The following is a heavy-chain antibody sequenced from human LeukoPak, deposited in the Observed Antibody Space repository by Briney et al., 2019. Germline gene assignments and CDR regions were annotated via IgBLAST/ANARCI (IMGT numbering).Heavy chain of an antibody. V-gene: IGHV3-21*01. J-gene: IGHJ4*02. CDR2: ISSSSSYI. D-gene: IGHD3-22*01. Sequence: GGSLRLSCAASGFTFSNAWMSWVRQAPGKGLEWVSSISSSSSYIYYADSVKGRFTISRDNAKNSLYLQMNSLRAEDTAVYYCASINYYDSSGYAYWGQGTLVTVSS. CDR3: ASINYYDSSGYAY. CDR1: GFTFSNAW.